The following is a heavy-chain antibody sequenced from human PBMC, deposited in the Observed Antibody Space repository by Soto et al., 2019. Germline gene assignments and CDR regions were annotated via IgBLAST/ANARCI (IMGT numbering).Heavy chain of an antibody. D-gene: IGHD1-26*01. V-gene: IGHV3-23*01. J-gene: IGHJ5*02. CDR3: AKNQGVELVPLATVDWFDP. CDR1: GFIFENFG. Sequence: RLSCAASGFIFENFGMSWVRQAPGKGLEWTSSISGSGFKKYYADSVKGRFTISRDNSKSTVYLELNNLSAEDTAVYHCAKNQGVELVPLATVDWFDPWGQGSVVTVSS. CDR2: ISGSGFKK.